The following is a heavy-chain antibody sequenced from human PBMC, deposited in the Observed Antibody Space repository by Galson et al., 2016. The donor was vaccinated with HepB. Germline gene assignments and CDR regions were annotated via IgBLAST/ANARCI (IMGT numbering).Heavy chain of an antibody. D-gene: IGHD2-15*01. CDR3: AKTLTPTNQYFFNS. CDR2: LSDTGTT. CDR1: GSSVSSSSW. V-gene: IGHV4-39*02. Sequence: TLSLTCPVSGSSVSSSSWWGWIRQPPGKGLEWLASLSDTGTTDYNPSLRSRVTISADTSKNHFSLRLSSVTAADTAVYYCAKTLTPTNQYFFNSWGQGTLVTVSS. J-gene: IGHJ4*02.